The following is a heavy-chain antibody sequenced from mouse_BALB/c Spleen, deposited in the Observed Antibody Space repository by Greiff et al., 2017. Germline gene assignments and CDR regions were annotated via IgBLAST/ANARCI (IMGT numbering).Heavy chain of an antibody. CDR2: IDPENGDT. J-gene: IGHJ2*01. CDR1: GFNIKDYY. D-gene: IGHD3-3*01. Sequence: VQLQQSGAELVRSGASVKLSCTASGFNIKDYYMHWVKQRPEQGLEWIGWIDPENGDTEYAPKFQGKATITADTSSNTAYLQLSSLTSEDTAVYYCARYYFDYWGQGTTLTVSS. V-gene: IGHV14-4*02. CDR3: ARYYFDY.